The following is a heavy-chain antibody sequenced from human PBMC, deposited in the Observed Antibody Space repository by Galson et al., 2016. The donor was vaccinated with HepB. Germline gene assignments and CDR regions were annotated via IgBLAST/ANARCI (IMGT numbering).Heavy chain of an antibody. CDR1: GFTFSSYG. J-gene: IGHJ4*02. CDR2: ISYDGSNR. CDR3: AKGVRWRLWFRESEYYFDY. V-gene: IGHV3-30*18. D-gene: IGHD3-10*01. Sequence: SLRLSCAASGFTFSSYGIHWVRQAPGKGLEWVAVISYDGSNRYYADFVKGRFTISRDNSKNTLYLQMNSLRTEDTAVYYCAKGVRWRLWFRESEYYFDYWGQGTLVTVSS.